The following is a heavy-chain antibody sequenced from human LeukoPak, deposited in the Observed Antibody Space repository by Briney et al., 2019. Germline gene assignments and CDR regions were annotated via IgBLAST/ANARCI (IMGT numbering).Heavy chain of an antibody. CDR2: INPSGGST. V-gene: IGHV1-46*01. CDR1: GYTFTSYY. CDR3: ARPVDVVEVVATIFDY. Sequence: ASVKVSCKASGYTFTSYYMHWVRQAPGQGLEWMGIINPSGGSTSYAQKFQGRVTMTRDTSTSTVYMELSSLRSEDTAVYYCARPVDVVEVVATIFDYWGQGTLVTVSS. J-gene: IGHJ4*02. D-gene: IGHD5-12*01.